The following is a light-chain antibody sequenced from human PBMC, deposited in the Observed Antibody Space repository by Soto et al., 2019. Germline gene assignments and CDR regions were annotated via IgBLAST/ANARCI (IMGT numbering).Light chain of an antibody. Sequence: QSALTQPASVSGSPGQSITISCTGTISDVGSYNYVSWYQQYPGKAPKLMIYDVSTRPSGVSDRFSGSKSGNTASLTISGRRAEDEADYYCGSYTTSSNYVFGTGTKVTVL. J-gene: IGLJ1*01. CDR1: ISDVGSYNY. V-gene: IGLV2-14*03. CDR2: DVS. CDR3: GSYTTSSNYV.